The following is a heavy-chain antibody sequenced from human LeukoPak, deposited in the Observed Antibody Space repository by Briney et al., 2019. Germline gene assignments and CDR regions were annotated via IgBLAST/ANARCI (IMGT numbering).Heavy chain of an antibody. J-gene: IGHJ6*03. V-gene: IGHV1-2*02. D-gene: IGHD3-22*01. CDR1: GYTFTDYY. CDR2: INPHSGGT. Sequence: AASVKVSCKASGYTFTDYYMHWVRQAPGQGLEWMGWINPHSGGTDHAQKFQGRVTMTRDTSISTAYMELSRLRSEDTAVYYCAADRYYYDSSGYWGANYYYMDVWGKGTTVTISS. CDR3: AADRYYYDSSGYWGANYYYMDV.